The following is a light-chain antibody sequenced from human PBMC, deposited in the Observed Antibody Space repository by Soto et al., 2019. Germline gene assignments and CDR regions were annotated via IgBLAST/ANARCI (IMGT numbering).Light chain of an antibody. J-gene: IGLJ1*01. V-gene: IGLV2-14*01. CDR1: SSDVSGYNY. Sequence: QSVLTQPASVSGSPGQSITISCTGTSSDVSGYNYVSWYQQHPGKAPKLMIYDVSNRPSGVSNRFSGSKSGNTASLTISGLQAEDEADYYCSSYISSSTPYVFGTGTKVTVL. CDR2: DVS. CDR3: SSYISSSTPYV.